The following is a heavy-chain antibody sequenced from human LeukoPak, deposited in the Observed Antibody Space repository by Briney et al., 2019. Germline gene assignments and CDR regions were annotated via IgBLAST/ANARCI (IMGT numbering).Heavy chain of an antibody. Sequence: ASVKVSCKASGYTFTSYDINWVRQATGQGLEWMGWMNPNSGNTGYAQKFQGRVTMTEDTSTDTAYMELSSLRSEDTAVYYCATFRFWSGYFTDYWGQGTLVTVSS. V-gene: IGHV1-8*01. D-gene: IGHD3-3*01. J-gene: IGHJ4*02. CDR3: ATFRFWSGYFTDY. CDR1: GYTFTSYD. CDR2: MNPNSGNT.